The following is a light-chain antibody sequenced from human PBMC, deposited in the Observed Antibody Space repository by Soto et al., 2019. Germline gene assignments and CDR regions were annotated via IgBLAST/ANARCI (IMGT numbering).Light chain of an antibody. Sequence: EIIMTQSPATLSVSPGEGATLSCRASQGIGSTLAWYQHKPGQTPRLLIYGASTRATGIPARFSGSGSGTEFTLTISSLQSEDFAVYYCQQYYNWPPWTFGQGTKVDIK. CDR3: QQYYNWPPWT. J-gene: IGKJ1*01. CDR1: QGIGST. V-gene: IGKV3-15*01. CDR2: GAS.